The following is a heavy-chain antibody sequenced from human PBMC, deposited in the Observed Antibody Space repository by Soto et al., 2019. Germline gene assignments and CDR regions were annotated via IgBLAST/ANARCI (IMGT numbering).Heavy chain of an antibody. D-gene: IGHD6-13*01. CDR3: AKGPDRQLVRWIWFDP. V-gene: IGHV3-23*01. J-gene: IGHJ5*02. Sequence: GGSLRLSCAASGFTFSSYAMSWVRQAPGKGLEWVSAISGSGGSTYYADSVKGRSTISRDNSKNTLYLQMNSLRAEDTAVYYCAKGPDRQLVRWIWFDPWGQGTLVTVSS. CDR2: ISGSGGST. CDR1: GFTFSSYA.